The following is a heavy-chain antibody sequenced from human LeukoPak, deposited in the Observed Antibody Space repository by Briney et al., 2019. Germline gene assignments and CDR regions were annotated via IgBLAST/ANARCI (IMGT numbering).Heavy chain of an antibody. D-gene: IGHD2-15*01. V-gene: IGHV3-66*01. Sequence: GGSLRLSCAASGFTVSSNYMNWVRQAPGKGLEWVSVIYSGGSTYYAGSVKGRFTISRDNSKNTLYLQMNSLRAEDTAVYYCAREVVAASYFDYWGQGTLVTVSS. CDR2: IYSGGST. CDR3: AREVVAASYFDY. CDR1: GFTVSSNY. J-gene: IGHJ4*02.